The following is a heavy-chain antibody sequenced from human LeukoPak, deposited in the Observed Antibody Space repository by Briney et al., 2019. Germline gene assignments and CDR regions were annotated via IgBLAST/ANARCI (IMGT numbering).Heavy chain of an antibody. D-gene: IGHD1-26*01. J-gene: IGHJ4*02. Sequence: GGSLRLSCAASGFTFSTYLMHWVRQAPGKGLVWVSRISSDGSKTAYADSVKGRFTISRDNAKSTLYVQMNSLRAEDTAVYYCARETGSYQIDYWGQGTLVTVSS. CDR1: GFTFSTYL. CDR2: ISSDGSKT. V-gene: IGHV3-74*01. CDR3: ARETGSYQIDY.